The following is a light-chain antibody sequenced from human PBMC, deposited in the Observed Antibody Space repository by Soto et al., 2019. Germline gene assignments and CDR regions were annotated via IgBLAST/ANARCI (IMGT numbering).Light chain of an antibody. CDR1: SSSIGSNS. V-gene: IGLV1-44*01. CDR3: AAWNGSLNVYV. Sequence: QSVLTQPASASGTPRQRVTISCSGISSSIGSNSVNWYQQLPRTAPKVLIYTNNQRPSGVPDRFSGPKSGTSASLAISGLVSEDEADYYCAAWNGSLNVYVFGTGTKLTVL. CDR2: TNN. J-gene: IGLJ1*01.